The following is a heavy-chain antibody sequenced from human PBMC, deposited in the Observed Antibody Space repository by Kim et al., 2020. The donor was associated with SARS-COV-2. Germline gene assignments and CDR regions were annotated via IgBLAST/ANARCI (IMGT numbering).Heavy chain of an antibody. J-gene: IGHJ5*02. CDR3: AKANWNSNWFDP. Sequence: GYADSVKGRFTSSRDNAKNSLYLQMNSLRAEDTALYFCAKANWNSNWFDPWGPGTLVTVSS. V-gene: IGHV3-9*01. D-gene: IGHD1-7*01.